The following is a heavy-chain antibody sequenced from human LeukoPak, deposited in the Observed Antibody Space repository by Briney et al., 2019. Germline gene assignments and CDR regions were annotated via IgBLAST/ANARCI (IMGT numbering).Heavy chain of an antibody. CDR1: GFTFSSYG. V-gene: IGHV3-33*01. CDR2: IWYDGSNK. J-gene: IGHJ3*02. D-gene: IGHD5/OR15-5a*01. CDR3: ARAVLDAFDI. Sequence: GGFLRLSCAASGFTFSSYGMHWVRQAPGKRLEWVAVIWYDGSNKYYADSVKGRFTTSRDNSKNTLYLQMNSLRAEATAVYSCARAVLDAFDIWGQGTMVTVSS.